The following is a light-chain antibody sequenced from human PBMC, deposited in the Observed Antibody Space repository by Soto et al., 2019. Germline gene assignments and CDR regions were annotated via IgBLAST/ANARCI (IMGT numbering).Light chain of an antibody. Sequence: QSALTQPASVSGSPGQSITISCTGTSSDVGSYNLVSWYQQHPGKAPKLMIYEGSKRPSGVSNRFSGSKSGNTASLTISGLQAEDEADYYCCSYAGQHRVFGGGTKLTVL. J-gene: IGLJ2*01. CDR3: CSYAGQHRV. V-gene: IGLV2-23*01. CDR1: SSDVGSYNL. CDR2: EGS.